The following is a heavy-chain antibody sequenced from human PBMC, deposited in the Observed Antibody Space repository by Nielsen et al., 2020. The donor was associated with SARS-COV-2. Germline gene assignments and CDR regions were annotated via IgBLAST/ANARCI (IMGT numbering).Heavy chain of an antibody. D-gene: IGHD6-13*01. CDR1: GFTFDDYA. CDR3: ASIAAADTTSYYYYGMDV. V-gene: IGHV3-20*04. CDR2: INWNGGST. J-gene: IGHJ6*02. Sequence: GGSLRLSCAASGFTFDDYAMHWVRQAPGKGLEWVSGINWNGGSTGYADSVKGRFTISRDNAKNSLYLQMNSLRAEDTAVYYCASIAAADTTSYYYYGMDVWGQGTTVTVSS.